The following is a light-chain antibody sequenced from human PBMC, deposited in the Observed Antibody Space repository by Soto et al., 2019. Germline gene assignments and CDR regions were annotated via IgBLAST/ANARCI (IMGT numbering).Light chain of an antibody. Sequence: QSALTQPASVSGSPGQSITISCTATTIDVGYYNYVSWYQQHPGKAPKLMIFEVSHRPSGVSNRFSGSKSGNTASLTISGLQAEDEADYYCSAFTGSTPLYVFGTGTKLTVL. J-gene: IGLJ1*01. CDR2: EVS. CDR3: SAFTGSTPLYV. V-gene: IGLV2-14*01. CDR1: TIDVGYYNY.